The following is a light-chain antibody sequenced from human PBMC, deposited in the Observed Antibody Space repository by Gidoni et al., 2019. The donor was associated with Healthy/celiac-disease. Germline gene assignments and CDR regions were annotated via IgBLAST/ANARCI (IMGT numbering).Light chain of an antibody. J-gene: IGKJ4*01. V-gene: IGKV4-1*01. Sequence: DIVMTQSPDSLAVSLGERATINCKSSQSVLYSSNNKNYLAWYQQKPGQPPKLLIYWASTRESGVPDRFSGSGSGTDFTLTISILQAEDVAVYYCQKYYSTPFTFGGGTKVEIK. CDR1: QSVLYSSNNKNY. CDR2: WAS. CDR3: QKYYSTPFT.